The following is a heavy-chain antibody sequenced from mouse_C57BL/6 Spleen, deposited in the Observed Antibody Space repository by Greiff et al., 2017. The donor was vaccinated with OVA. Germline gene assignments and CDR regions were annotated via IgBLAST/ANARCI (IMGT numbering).Heavy chain of an antibody. CDR3: ARWEGYYGNLGSY. Sequence: QVHVKQPGAELVRPGSSVKLSCKASGYTFTSYWMDWVKQRPGQGLEWIGNIYPSDSETHYNQKFKDKATLTVDKSSSTAYMQLSSLTSEDSAVYYCARWEGYYGNLGSYWGQGTSVTVSS. V-gene: IGHV1-61*01. CDR2: IYPSDSET. CDR1: GYTFTSYW. J-gene: IGHJ4*01. D-gene: IGHD2-1*01.